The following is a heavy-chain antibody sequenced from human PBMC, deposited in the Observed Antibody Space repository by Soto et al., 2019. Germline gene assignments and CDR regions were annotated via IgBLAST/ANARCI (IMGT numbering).Heavy chain of an antibody. CDR2: ISYDGSNK. CDR1: GFTFSSYG. Sequence: QPGGSLRLSCAASGFTFSSYGMHWVRQAPGKGLEWVAVISYDGSNKYYADSVKGRFTISRDNSKNTLYLQMNSLRAEDTAVYYCAKGNGPAARSQYFDYWGQGTLVTVSS. V-gene: IGHV3-30*18. J-gene: IGHJ4*02. D-gene: IGHD2-8*01. CDR3: AKGNGPAARSQYFDY.